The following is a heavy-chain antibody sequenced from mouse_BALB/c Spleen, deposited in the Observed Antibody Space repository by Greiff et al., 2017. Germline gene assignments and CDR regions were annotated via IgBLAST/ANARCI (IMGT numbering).Heavy chain of an antibody. CDR1: GFTFNTYA. D-gene: IGHD2-4*01. CDR2: IRSKSNNYAT. V-gene: IGHV10-1*02. CDR3: VRQDYDYLDY. Sequence: EVKLMESGGGLVQPKGSLKLSCAASGFTFNTYAMNWVRQAPGKGLEWVARIRSKSNNYATYYADSVKDRFTISRDDSQSMLYLQMNNLKTEDTAMYYCVRQDYDYLDYWGQGTTLTVSS. J-gene: IGHJ2*01.